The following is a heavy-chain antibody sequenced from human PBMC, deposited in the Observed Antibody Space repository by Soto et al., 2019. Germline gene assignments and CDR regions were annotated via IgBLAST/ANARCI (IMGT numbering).Heavy chain of an antibody. Sequence: EVQLVESGGGLVQPGRSLRLSCTASGFSLGDYPMSWVRQAPGKGLEWVGFISSKAYGGTTDYAASVRGRFTISRDDSKSVAYLQMNSLKTEDAAVYYCTSLRGILITGYYYGMDVWGQGTTVTVSS. V-gene: IGHV3-49*04. CDR1: GFSLGDYP. D-gene: IGHD3-10*01. J-gene: IGHJ6*02. CDR3: TSLRGILITGYYYGMDV. CDR2: ISSKAYGGTT.